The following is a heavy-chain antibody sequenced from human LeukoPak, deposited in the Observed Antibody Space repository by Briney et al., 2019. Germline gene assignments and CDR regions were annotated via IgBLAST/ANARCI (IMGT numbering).Heavy chain of an antibody. CDR2: ISAYNGNT. Sequence: GASVKVSCKASGYTFTSYGISWVRQAPGQGLEWMGWISAYNGNTNYAQKLQSRVTMTTDTSTSTGYMELRSLRSDDTAVYYCARDPGSGMLDYWGQGTLVTVSS. V-gene: IGHV1-18*01. CDR3: ARDPGSGMLDY. CDR1: GYTFTSYG. J-gene: IGHJ4*02. D-gene: IGHD3-10*01.